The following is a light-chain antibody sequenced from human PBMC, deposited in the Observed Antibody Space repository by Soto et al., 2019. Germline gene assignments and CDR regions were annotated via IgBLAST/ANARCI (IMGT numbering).Light chain of an antibody. J-gene: IGLJ3*02. CDR2: AVS. Sequence: SALTQPASVSGSTGLSVTISCTRTNNDVASYNLVSWYQHHPGKAPKLMIYAVSKRPSGVSNRFSGSKSGNTASLTISGLQAEDEAAYYCCSYATISTLVFGGGTKVTVL. V-gene: IGLV2-23*02. CDR1: NNDVASYNL. CDR3: CSYATISTLV.